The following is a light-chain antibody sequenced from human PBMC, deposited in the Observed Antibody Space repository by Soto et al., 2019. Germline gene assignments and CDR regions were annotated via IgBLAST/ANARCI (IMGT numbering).Light chain of an antibody. CDR1: QSISNH. V-gene: IGKV1-39*01. Sequence: DIQMTQSPSSVSASVADRVTITCRASQSISNHLNWYQQKPGKAPKLLIFAASSLQSGVPSRFSDSGSGPDFTLTISSLQPEDFATYYCQQSYSSPPTFGQGTKVDIK. J-gene: IGKJ1*01. CDR2: AAS. CDR3: QQSYSSPPT.